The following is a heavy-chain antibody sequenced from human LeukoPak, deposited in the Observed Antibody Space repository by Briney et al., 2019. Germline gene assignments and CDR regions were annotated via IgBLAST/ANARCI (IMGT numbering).Heavy chain of an antibody. Sequence: GASVKVSCKASGYTFTSYGISWVRQAPGQGLEWMGWISAYNGNTNYAQKLQGRVTMTTDTSTSTAYMELRSLRSDDTAVYYCARDLGRNYGDYPRLDYWGQGTLVTVSS. V-gene: IGHV1-18*01. D-gene: IGHD4-17*01. CDR2: ISAYNGNT. CDR1: GYTFTSYG. J-gene: IGHJ4*02. CDR3: ARDLGRNYGDYPRLDY.